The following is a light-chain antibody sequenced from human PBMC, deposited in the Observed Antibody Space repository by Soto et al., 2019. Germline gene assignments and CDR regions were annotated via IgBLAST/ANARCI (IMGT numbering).Light chain of an antibody. J-gene: IGKJ4*01. CDR1: QGVSSY. V-gene: IGKV1-8*01. Sequence: AIRMTQSPSSFSASTGDRVTFTCRASQGVSSYLAWYQQKPGKAPKLLIYSASTLQSGVPSRFSGSGSGTDFNLTISSLQSEDFATYYCQPYYSYPLTFGGGTKVEFK. CDR2: SAS. CDR3: QPYYSYPLT.